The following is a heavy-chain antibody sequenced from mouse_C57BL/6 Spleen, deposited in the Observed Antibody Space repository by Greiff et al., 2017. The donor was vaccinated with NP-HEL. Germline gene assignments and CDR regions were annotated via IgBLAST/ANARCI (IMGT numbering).Heavy chain of an antibody. CDR3: AERTTVVAPFAY. CDR1: GYTFTSYW. J-gene: IGHJ3*01. V-gene: IGHV1-59*01. D-gene: IGHD1-1*01. CDR2: IDPSDSYT. Sequence: QVQLQQPGAELVRPGTSVKLSCKASGYTFTSYWMHWVKQRPGQGLEWIGVIDPSDSYTNYNQKFKGKATLTVDTSSSTAYMQLSSLTSEDSAVYYCAERTTVVAPFAYWGQGTLVTVSA.